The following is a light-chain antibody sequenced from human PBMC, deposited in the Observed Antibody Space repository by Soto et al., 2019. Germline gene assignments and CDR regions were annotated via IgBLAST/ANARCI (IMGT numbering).Light chain of an antibody. CDR3: QQYNSYSGPLT. CDR1: QSISSW. J-gene: IGKJ4*01. Sequence: DIQMTQSPSTLSASVGDRVTITCRASQSISSWLAWYQQKPGKAPKLLIYDASSLESGVPSRFSGSGSGTEFPLTLSSLQPDDFATYYCQQYNSYSGPLTFGGGTKVEIK. CDR2: DAS. V-gene: IGKV1-5*01.